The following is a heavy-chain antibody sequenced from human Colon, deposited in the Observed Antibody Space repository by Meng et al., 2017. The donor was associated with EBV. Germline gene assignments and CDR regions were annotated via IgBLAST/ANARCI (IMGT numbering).Heavy chain of an antibody. Sequence: VQPRGSGPRLVEPSQTLSLTCTVSGGSMSSGNYYWSWIHQPPGKGLEWIGYIHHSGSAYYNPSLKSRVSISVDTSKNQFSLNLNSMTAADTAVYYCASFDHIPRRNYFDYWGQGTLVTVSS. CDR2: IHHSGSA. J-gene: IGHJ4*02. CDR3: ASFDHIPRRNYFDY. V-gene: IGHV4-30-4*01. D-gene: IGHD2-21*01. CDR1: GGSMSSGNYY.